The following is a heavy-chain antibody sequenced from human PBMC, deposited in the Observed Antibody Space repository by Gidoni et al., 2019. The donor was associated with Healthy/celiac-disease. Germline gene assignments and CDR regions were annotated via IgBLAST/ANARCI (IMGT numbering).Heavy chain of an antibody. CDR3: ARDGSIGGYNWFDP. CDR2: ISYDGSNK. V-gene: IGHV3-30-3*01. Sequence: QVQLVESGGGVVQPGRSLRLSCAASGFTFSSYAMHWVAVISYDGSNKYYADSVKGRFTISRDNSKNTLYLQMNSLRAEDTAVYYCARDGSIGGYNWFDPWGQGTLVTVSS. J-gene: IGHJ5*02. CDR1: GFTFSSYA. D-gene: IGHD3-16*01.